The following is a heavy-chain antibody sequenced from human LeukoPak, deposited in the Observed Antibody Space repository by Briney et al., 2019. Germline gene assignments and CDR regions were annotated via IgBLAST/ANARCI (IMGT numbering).Heavy chain of an antibody. J-gene: IGHJ5*02. CDR3: ARDLTILAAAQNWFDP. Sequence: ASVKVSCKASGYTFTSYAMHWVRQAPGQRLEWMGWINAGNGNTKYSQKFQGRVTITGDTSASTAYMELSSLRSEDTAVYYCARDLTILAAAQNWFDPWGQGTLVTASS. CDR1: GYTFTSYA. D-gene: IGHD6-25*01. CDR2: INAGNGNT. V-gene: IGHV1-3*01.